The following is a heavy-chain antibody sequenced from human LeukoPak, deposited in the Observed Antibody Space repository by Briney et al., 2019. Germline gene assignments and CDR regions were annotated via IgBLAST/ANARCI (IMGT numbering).Heavy chain of an antibody. J-gene: IGHJ4*02. Sequence: GGSLRLSCAASGFIFSNYWMSWVRQAPGKGLEWVASIKQDGTETHYVDSVKGRFTISRDNAKNSLYLQMNSLRAEDTAVYYCARADCSSSSCYELDYWGQGTLVTVSS. D-gene: IGHD2-2*01. V-gene: IGHV3-7*01. CDR1: GFIFSNYW. CDR2: IKQDGTET. CDR3: ARADCSSSSCYELDY.